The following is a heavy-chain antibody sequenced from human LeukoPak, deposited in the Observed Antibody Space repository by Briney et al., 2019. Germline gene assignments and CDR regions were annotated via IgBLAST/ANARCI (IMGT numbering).Heavy chain of an antibody. Sequence: SQTLSLTCTVSGVSISSGDYYWSWVRQPPEKGLEWIGYIYYSGSTYYNPSLKSRVTISVDTSKNQFSLKLSSVTAADTAVYYCAKARVRVSYAFDIWGQGTMVTVSS. CDR2: IYYSGST. D-gene: IGHD5/OR15-5a*01. J-gene: IGHJ3*02. CDR3: AKARVRVSYAFDI. V-gene: IGHV4-30-4*01. CDR1: GVSISSGDYY.